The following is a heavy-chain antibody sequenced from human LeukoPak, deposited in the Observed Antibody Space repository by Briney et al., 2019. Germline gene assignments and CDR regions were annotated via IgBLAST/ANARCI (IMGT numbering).Heavy chain of an antibody. V-gene: IGHV1-69*04. D-gene: IGHD6-19*01. J-gene: IGHJ4*02. CDR3: ARGGSSGWYNYYFDY. CDR1: GGTFSSYA. Sequence: SVKVSCTASGGTFSSYAISWVRQAPGQGLEWMGRIIPILGIANYAQKFQRRVTITADKSTSTAYMELSSLRSEDTAVYYCARGGSSGWYNYYFDYWGQGTLVTVSS. CDR2: IIPILGIA.